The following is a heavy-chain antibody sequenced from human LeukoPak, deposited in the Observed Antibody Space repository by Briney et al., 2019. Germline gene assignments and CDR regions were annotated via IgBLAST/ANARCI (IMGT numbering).Heavy chain of an antibody. CDR3: ASVRFGVALDAFDI. CDR1: GGSISSYY. J-gene: IGHJ3*02. D-gene: IGHD3-3*01. Sequence: SEALSLTCTVSGGSISSYYWSWIRQPPGKGLEWIGYIYYSGSTNYNPSLKSRVTISVDTSKNQFSLKLSSATAADTAVSSCASVRFGVALDAFDIWGHGTIVTVSS. V-gene: IGHV4-59*01. CDR2: IYYSGST.